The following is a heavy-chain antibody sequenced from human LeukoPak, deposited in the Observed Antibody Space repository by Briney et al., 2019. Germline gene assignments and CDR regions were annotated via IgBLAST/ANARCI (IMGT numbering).Heavy chain of an antibody. J-gene: IGHJ3*02. D-gene: IGHD2-2*03. Sequence: PSETLSLTCTVSGGSISSYYWRWIRQPPGKGLEWIGYIYTSGSTNYNPSLKSRVTISVDTSKNQFSLKLSSVTAADTAVYYCARHGSHDAFDIWGQGTMVTVSS. CDR3: ARHGSHDAFDI. CDR1: GGSISSYY. CDR2: IYTSGST. V-gene: IGHV4-4*09.